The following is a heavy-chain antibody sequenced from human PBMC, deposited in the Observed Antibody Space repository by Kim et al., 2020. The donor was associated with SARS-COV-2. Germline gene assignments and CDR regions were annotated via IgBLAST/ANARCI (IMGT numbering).Heavy chain of an antibody. Sequence: PAPKRRVTISVDTSKNQFSLKLSSVTAADTAVYYCASSPWYSSGWYYFDYWGQGTLVTVSS. D-gene: IGHD6-19*01. V-gene: IGHV4-4*09. J-gene: IGHJ4*02. CDR3: ASSPWYSSGWYYFDY.